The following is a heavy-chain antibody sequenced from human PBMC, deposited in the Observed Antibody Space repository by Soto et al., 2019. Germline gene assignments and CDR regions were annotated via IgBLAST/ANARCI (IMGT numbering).Heavy chain of an antibody. CDR2: TYYRSKWYN. V-gene: IGHV6-1*01. CDR1: ADSVSSDSAA. CDR3: ARDPRWAAAVYRDYYYGMGG. J-gene: IGHJ6*02. D-gene: IGHD6-13*01. Sequence: SVAYAISADSVSSDSAAWNWSRRSPSRGLGWLGRTYYRSKWYNDYAVSVKSRITINPDRSKNQFSLQLNSVTPEDTAVYYCARDPRWAAAVYRDYYYGMGGWGQGTRVTVSS.